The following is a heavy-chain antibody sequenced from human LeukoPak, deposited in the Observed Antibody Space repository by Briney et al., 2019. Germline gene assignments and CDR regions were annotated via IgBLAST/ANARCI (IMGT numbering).Heavy chain of an antibody. Sequence: GGSLRLSCAASGFTFSSYEMNWVRQAPGKGLEWVSYISSSGSTIYYADSVKGRFTISRDNAKNSLYLQMNSLRAEDTAVYYCARGTYISGWYPDYWGQGTRVTVSS. CDR1: GFTFSSYE. J-gene: IGHJ4*02. CDR3: ARGTYISGWYPDY. D-gene: IGHD6-19*01. V-gene: IGHV3-48*03. CDR2: ISSSGSTI.